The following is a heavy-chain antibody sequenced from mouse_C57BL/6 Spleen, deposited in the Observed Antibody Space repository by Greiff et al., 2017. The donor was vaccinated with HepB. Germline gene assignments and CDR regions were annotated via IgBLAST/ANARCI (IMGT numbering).Heavy chain of an antibody. V-gene: IGHV1-61*01. CDR2: IYPSDSET. CDR1: GYTFTSYW. J-gene: IGHJ3*01. D-gene: IGHD3-2*02. Sequence: QVQLQQPGAELVRPGSSVKLSCKASGYTFTSYWMDWVKQRPGQGLEWIGNIYPSDSETHYNQKFKDKATLTVDKSSSTAYMQLSSLTSEDSAVYYCAREVSGLSFAYWGQGTLVTVSA. CDR3: AREVSGLSFAY.